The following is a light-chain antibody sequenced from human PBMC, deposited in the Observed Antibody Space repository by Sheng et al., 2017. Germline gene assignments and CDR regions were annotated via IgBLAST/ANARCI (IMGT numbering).Light chain of an antibody. CDR1: HDIGNS. V-gene: IGKV1-33*01. CDR2: AAS. CDR3: QQYDDLPLT. J-gene: IGKJ3*01. Sequence: DIQMTQSPSSLSASVGDRVTIACQASHDIGNSLNWYQQKPGKAPKLLIYAASNLESGVPSRFSGSGSGTDFTFTISSLQPEDIATYYCQQYDDLPLTFGPGTKVDNK.